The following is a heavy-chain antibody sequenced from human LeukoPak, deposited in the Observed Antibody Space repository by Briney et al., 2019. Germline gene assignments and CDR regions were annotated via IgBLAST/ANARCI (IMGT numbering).Heavy chain of an antibody. CDR3: ARDNGVTAVAGHFDY. V-gene: IGHV3-30-3*01. CDR2: ISYDGSNK. CDR1: GFTFSRYA. D-gene: IGHD6-19*01. J-gene: IGHJ4*02. Sequence: GGSLRLSCAASGFTFSRYAMHWVRQAPGKGLEWVAVISYDGSNKYYADSVKGRFTISRDNSKNTLHLQMNSLRAEDTAVYCCARDNGVTAVAGHFDYWGQGTLVTVSS.